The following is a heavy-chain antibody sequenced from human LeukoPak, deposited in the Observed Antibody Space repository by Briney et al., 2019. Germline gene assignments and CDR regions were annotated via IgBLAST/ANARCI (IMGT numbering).Heavy chain of an antibody. Sequence: GGSLRLSCAASGFTFSSYAMHWVRQAPGKGLEWVAVISYDGSNKYYADSVKGRFTISRDNSKNTLYLQMGSLRAEDMAVYYCARDRRIQVGSAMAPGDAFDIWGQGTMVTVSS. CDR2: ISYDGSNK. J-gene: IGHJ3*02. V-gene: IGHV3-30*14. D-gene: IGHD3-10*01. CDR3: ARDRRIQVGSAMAPGDAFDI. CDR1: GFTFSSYA.